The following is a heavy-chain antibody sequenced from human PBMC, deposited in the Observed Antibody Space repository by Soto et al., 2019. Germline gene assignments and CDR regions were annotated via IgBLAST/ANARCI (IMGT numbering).Heavy chain of an antibody. V-gene: IGHV1-2*02. CDR2: INPNSGGE. D-gene: IGHD6-13*01. CDR1: GYTFTGYY. J-gene: IGHJ4*02. CDR3: AREAGPRWYHY. Sequence: ASVKVSCKASGYTFTGYYMHWVRQAPGQGLEWMGWINPNSGGENYAQKFQGGVTMTRDTSISTAYMELSRLRSDDTAVYYCAREAGPRWYHYWGQGTMVTVYS.